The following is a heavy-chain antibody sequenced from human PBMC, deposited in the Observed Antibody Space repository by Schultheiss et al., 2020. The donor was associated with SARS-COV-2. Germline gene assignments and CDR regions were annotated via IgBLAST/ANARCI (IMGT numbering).Heavy chain of an antibody. V-gene: IGHV3-23*01. CDR3: ARDRGIAVAGTGLGLDY. D-gene: IGHD6-19*01. CDR1: GFTFSSYG. J-gene: IGHJ4*02. Sequence: GESLKISCAASGFTFSSYGMHWVRQAPGKGLEWVSAISGSGGSTYYADSVKGRFTISRDNSKNTLYLQMNSLRAEDTAVYYCARDRGIAVAGTGLGLDYWGQGTLVTVSS. CDR2: ISGSGGST.